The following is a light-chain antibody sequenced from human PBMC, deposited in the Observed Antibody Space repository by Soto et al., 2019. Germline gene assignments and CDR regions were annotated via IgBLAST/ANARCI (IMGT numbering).Light chain of an antibody. CDR3: QQYDSSPRT. Sequence: IVFTQSPGTLSLSPGERATLSCRASQSFTSTSLAWYQQKPGQAPRLLISGASRRAAGIPDRFSGSGSGTDFTLTISRLESEDIAVYYCQQYDSSPRTFGQGTKVDIK. CDR1: QSFTSTS. J-gene: IGKJ1*01. V-gene: IGKV3-20*01. CDR2: GAS.